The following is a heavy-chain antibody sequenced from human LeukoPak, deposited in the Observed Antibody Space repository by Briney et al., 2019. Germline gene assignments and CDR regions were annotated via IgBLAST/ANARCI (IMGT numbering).Heavy chain of an antibody. V-gene: IGHV1-69*13. CDR2: IIPIFGTA. J-gene: IGHJ4*02. Sequence: SVKVSCKASGGTFSSYAISWVRQAPGQGLEWMGGIIPIFGTANYAQKFQGRVTITADESTSTAYMELSGLRSEDTAVYYCARAPFGVVVITYYFDYWGQGTLVTVPS. CDR3: ARAPFGVVVITYYFDY. D-gene: IGHD3-22*01. CDR1: GGTFSSYA.